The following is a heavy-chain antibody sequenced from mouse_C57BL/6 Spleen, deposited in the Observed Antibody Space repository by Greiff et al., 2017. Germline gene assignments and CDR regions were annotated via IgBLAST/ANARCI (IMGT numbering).Heavy chain of an antibody. D-gene: IGHD2-3*01. CDR3: ARAFYDGYYAAMDY. CDR1: GYAFTNYL. V-gene: IGHV1-54*01. CDR2: INPGSGGT. J-gene: IGHJ4*01. Sequence: QVQLQQSGAELVRPGTSVKVSCKASGYAFTNYLIEWVKQRPGQGLEWIGVINPGSGGTNYNEKFKGKATLTADKSSSTAYMQLSSLTSEDSAVYVCARAFYDGYYAAMDYWGQGTSVTVSS.